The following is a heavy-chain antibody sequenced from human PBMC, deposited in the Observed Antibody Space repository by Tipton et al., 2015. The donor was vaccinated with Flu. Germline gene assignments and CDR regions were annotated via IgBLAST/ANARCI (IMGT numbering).Heavy chain of an antibody. Sequence: QLVQSGGGLVQPGGSLKLSCAASGFIFSDSAIHWVRQASGKGLEWVGRIRSNANTYATAYGASVKGRFTISRDDSKNTAYLQMNSLKTEDTAVYYCARLAAEDDYWGQGTLVTVSS. CDR1: GFIFSDSA. CDR2: IRSNANTYAT. CDR3: ARLAAEDDY. V-gene: IGHV3-73*01. D-gene: IGHD6-13*01. J-gene: IGHJ4*02.